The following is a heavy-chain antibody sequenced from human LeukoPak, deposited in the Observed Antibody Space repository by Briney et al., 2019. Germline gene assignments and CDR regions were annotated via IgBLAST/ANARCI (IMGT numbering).Heavy chain of an antibody. CDR1: GFTFSSYW. D-gene: IGHD3-22*01. J-gene: IGHJ6*02. CDR2: INSDGSST. Sequence: GGSLRLSCAASGFTFSSYWMHWVRQAPGKGLVWVSRINSDGSSTSYAASVKGRFTIPRDNAKNTLYLQMNSLRAEDTAVYYCAREYYYDSSGPSPNGNYYYYGMDVWGQGTTVTVSS. V-gene: IGHV3-74*01. CDR3: AREYYYDSSGPSPNGNYYYYGMDV.